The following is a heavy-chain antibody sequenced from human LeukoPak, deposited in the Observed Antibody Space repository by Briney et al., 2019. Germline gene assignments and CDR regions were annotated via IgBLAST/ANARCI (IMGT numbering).Heavy chain of an antibody. CDR1: GFTFSNYA. Sequence: PGGSLRLSCAASGFTFSNYAMTWVRQAPGKGLEWVSAISASGAYTYYADSVKGRFTISRDNSKNTLYLQMNSLRAEDTAVYYCAKLPAPGGDYVYIDYWGQGTLVTVSS. CDR2: ISASGAYT. D-gene: IGHD3-16*01. J-gene: IGHJ4*02. CDR3: AKLPAPGGDYVYIDY. V-gene: IGHV3-23*01.